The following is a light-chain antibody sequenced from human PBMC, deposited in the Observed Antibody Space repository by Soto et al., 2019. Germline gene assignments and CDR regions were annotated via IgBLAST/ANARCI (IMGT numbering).Light chain of an antibody. Sequence: EIVLTQSPGTLSLSPGERATLSCRASQSVSSSSLAWYQQNPGQAPRLLMFGASSRATGIPDRFSGSGSGTDFTLTISRLESEDFAVYYCQQYGSSPHTFGPGTKLEIK. CDR1: QSVSSSS. CDR2: GAS. CDR3: QQYGSSPHT. V-gene: IGKV3-20*01. J-gene: IGKJ2*01.